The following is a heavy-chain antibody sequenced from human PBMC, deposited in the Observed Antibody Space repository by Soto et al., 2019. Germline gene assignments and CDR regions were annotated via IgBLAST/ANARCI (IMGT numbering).Heavy chain of an antibody. CDR3: ARDYYDSSGYSYNWFDP. CDR1: GGSISSGGYS. J-gene: IGHJ5*02. D-gene: IGHD3-22*01. CDR2: IYHSGST. Sequence: SETLSLTCAVSGGSISSGGYSWSWIRQPPGKGLEWIGYIYHSGSTYYNPSLKGRVTISVDRSKNQFSLKLSSVTAADTAVYYCARDYYDSSGYSYNWFDPWGQGTLVTVSS. V-gene: IGHV4-30-2*01.